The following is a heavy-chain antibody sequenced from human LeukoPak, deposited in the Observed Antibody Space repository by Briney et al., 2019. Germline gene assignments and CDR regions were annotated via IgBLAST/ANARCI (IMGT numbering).Heavy chain of an antibody. Sequence: PGRSLRLSCAASGFTFSSYGMHWVRQAPGKGLEWVAVIWYDGSNKYYADSVKGRFTISRDNSKNTLYLQMNSLRAEDTAVYYCARDQGHLYGSGSYFDYWGQGTLVTVSS. CDR2: IWYDGSNK. CDR1: GFTFSSYG. CDR3: ARDQGHLYGSGSYFDY. V-gene: IGHV3-33*08. D-gene: IGHD3-10*01. J-gene: IGHJ4*02.